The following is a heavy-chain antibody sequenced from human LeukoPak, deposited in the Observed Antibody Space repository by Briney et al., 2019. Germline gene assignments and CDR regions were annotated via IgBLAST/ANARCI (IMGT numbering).Heavy chain of an antibody. V-gene: IGHV3-23*01. D-gene: IGHD3-22*01. CDR3: AKRKDYYDSSGYSLDY. CDR2: ISNVGTI. Sequence: GGSLRLSCAASGFTFRSYAMTWVRQAPGKGLEWVSEISNVGTINYADSVKGRFTMSRDNSKNTLYLQMNSLRAEDTAVYYCAKRKDYYDSSGYSLDYWGQGTLVTVSS. J-gene: IGHJ4*02. CDR1: GFTFRSYA.